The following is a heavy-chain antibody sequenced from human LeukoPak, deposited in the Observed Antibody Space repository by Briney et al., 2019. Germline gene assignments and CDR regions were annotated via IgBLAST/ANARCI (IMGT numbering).Heavy chain of an antibody. Sequence: GGSLRLSCAASGFTFSSYAMSWVRQARGRGRVWVSRINSDGSSTSYADSVKGRFTISRDNAKNTLYLQMNSLRAEDTAVYYCARDGPFDYWGQGTLVTVSS. CDR3: ARDGPFDY. CDR2: INSDGSST. CDR1: GFTFSSYA. V-gene: IGHV3-74*01. D-gene: IGHD2/OR15-2a*01. J-gene: IGHJ4*02.